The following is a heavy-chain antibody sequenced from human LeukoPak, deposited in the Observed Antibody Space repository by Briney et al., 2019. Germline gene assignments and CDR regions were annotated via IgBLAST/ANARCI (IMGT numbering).Heavy chain of an antibody. CDR1: GFTFSSYG. J-gene: IGHJ4*02. Sequence: GGSLRLSCAASGFTFSSYGMSWVRQAPGKGLEWVSAIGSSGGPTYYANSVKGRFTIPRDNSKNTLYLHMNSLSAEDTAVYYCAKDIDNGDYVVYWGQGTLVTVSS. D-gene: IGHD4-17*01. V-gene: IGHV3-23*01. CDR2: IGSSGGPT. CDR3: AKDIDNGDYVVY.